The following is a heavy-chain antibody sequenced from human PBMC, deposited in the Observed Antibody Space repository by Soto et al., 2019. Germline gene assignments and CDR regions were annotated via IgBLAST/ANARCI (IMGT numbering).Heavy chain of an antibody. D-gene: IGHD6-13*01. CDR1: GFTFSTLA. J-gene: IGHJ5*02. Sequence: QVQLVESGGGVVQPGRSLRLSCAASGFTFSTLAMHWVRQAPGKGLECVAIVSFDGSNKYYADSVKGRFTISRDNSKNTLYLQMSGLAPEDTAFYYWARDQTGITTAGGGRIDRWGQGTLVTVSS. V-gene: IGHV3-30*14. CDR3: ARDQTGITTAGGGRIDR. CDR2: VSFDGSNK.